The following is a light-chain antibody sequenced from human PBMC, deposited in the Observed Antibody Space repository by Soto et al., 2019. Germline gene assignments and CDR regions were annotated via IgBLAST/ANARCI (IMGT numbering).Light chain of an antibody. Sequence: DIEMTQSPSSLSAYVGDRVTITCRASQGISNYLAWYQQRPGKVPKLLIYAASTLQSGVPSRFSGSGSGTDFTLTISSLQPEEVGTYYCQKYDSAPWTFGQGTEVEIK. CDR1: QGISNY. V-gene: IGKV1-27*01. CDR2: AAS. J-gene: IGKJ1*01. CDR3: QKYDSAPWT.